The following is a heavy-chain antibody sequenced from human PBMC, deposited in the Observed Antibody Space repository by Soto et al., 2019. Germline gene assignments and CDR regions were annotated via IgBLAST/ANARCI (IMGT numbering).Heavy chain of an antibody. CDR1: GGSVSSGSYY. Sequence: SETLSLTCTVSGGSVSSGSYYWSWIRQPPGKGLEWIGYIYYSGSTNYNPSLKSRVTISVDTSKNQFSLKLSSVTAADTAVYYCARDSDFWSGYYSWFDPWGQGTLVTVS. V-gene: IGHV4-61*01. J-gene: IGHJ5*02. CDR3: ARDSDFWSGYYSWFDP. D-gene: IGHD3-3*01. CDR2: IYYSGST.